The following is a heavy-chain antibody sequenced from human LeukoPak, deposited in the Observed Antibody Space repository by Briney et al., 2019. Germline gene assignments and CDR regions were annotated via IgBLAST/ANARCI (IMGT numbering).Heavy chain of an antibody. J-gene: IGHJ4*02. Sequence: SETLSLTCTVSGGSTSSGNYYWGWIRQPPGKGLEWIGGISSSGNTYYNPSLKSRITIFIDTSKNHFSLKLSSVSAADTAVYYCARVGYCSSTSCYKGVDYWGQGTLVTVSS. CDR1: GGSTSSGNYY. D-gene: IGHD2-2*02. V-gene: IGHV4-39*02. CDR3: ARVGYCSSTSCYKGVDY. CDR2: ISSSGNT.